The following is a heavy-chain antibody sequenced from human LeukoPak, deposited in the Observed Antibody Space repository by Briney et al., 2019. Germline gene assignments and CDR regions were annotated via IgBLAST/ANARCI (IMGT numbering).Heavy chain of an antibody. CDR1: GFTFSGSA. V-gene: IGHV3-73*01. CDR3: TPTGYSDYDLSHPFDY. D-gene: IGHD5-12*01. Sequence: GGSLRLSCAASGFTFSGSAMHWVRQASGKGLEWVGRIRSKANSYATAYAAPVKGRFTISRDDSKNTAYLQMNSLKTEDTAVYYCTPTGYSDYDLSHPFDYWGQGTLVTVSS. CDR2: IRSKANSYAT. J-gene: IGHJ4*02.